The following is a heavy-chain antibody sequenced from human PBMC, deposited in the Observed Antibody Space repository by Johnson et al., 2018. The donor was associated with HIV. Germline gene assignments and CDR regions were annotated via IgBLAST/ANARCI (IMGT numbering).Heavy chain of an antibody. Sequence: VHLVESGGGLVQPGGSLRLSCAVSGFTFNSYAMSWVRQAPGKGLEWVAVISYDGSNKYYVDSVKGRFNISRDNAKNSLYLQMNSLRDEDTAVYYCARGPSSGWYRGAFDIWGQGTMVTVSS. V-gene: IGHV3-7*04. D-gene: IGHD6-19*01. CDR2: ISYDGSNK. CDR1: GFTFNSYA. CDR3: ARGPSSGWYRGAFDI. J-gene: IGHJ3*02.